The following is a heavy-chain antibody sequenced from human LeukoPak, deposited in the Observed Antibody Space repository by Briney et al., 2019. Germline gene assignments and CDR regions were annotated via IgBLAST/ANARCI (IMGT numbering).Heavy chain of an antibody. CDR1: GFTLKSYA. V-gene: IGHV3-30-3*01. Sequence: HPGTSLRLSCAASGFTLKSYAMHWFRQAPGKGLEWVATLSDNGSNKYYADSVKGRFTISRDNAKNTLYLQMNSLSAEDTAVYFCARDRAERNWTYHTLFDYWGQGTPVTVSS. J-gene: IGHJ4*02. D-gene: IGHD1-7*01. CDR2: LSDNGSNK. CDR3: ARDRAERNWTYHTLFDY.